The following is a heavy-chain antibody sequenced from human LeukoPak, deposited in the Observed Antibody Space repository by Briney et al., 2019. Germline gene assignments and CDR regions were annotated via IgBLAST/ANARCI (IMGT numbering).Heavy chain of an antibody. CDR3: AKAPIVVVPAAHDY. J-gene: IGHJ4*02. D-gene: IGHD2-2*01. CDR2: ISSDGANT. Sequence: GGSLRLSCVASGFTFSTYAMNWVRQAPGKGLEWVSGISSDGANTYYADSVKGRFTISRDNSKNTLYLQMNSLRAEDTAVYYCAKAPIVVVPAAHDYWGQGTLVTVSS. CDR1: GFTFSTYA. V-gene: IGHV3-23*01.